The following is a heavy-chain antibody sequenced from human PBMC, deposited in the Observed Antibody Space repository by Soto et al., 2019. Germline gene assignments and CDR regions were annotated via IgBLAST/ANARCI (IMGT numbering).Heavy chain of an antibody. CDR3: SGLLGYCSSTSCYRVWFAP. Sequence: SETLSLTCTVSGGSISSSSYYWGWTRQPPEKGLEWIGSIYYSGSTYYNPSLKSRVTISVDTSKNQLSLKLSSVTAADTAVYYCSGLLGYCSSTSCYRVWFAPWGQAPRVT. CDR1: GGSISSSSYY. J-gene: IGHJ5*02. CDR2: IYYSGST. V-gene: IGHV4-39*01. D-gene: IGHD2-2*02.